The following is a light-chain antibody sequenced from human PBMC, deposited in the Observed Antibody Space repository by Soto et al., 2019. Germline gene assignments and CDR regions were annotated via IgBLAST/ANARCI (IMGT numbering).Light chain of an antibody. Sequence: QSALTQPRSVSGSPGQSVTISCTGTSNYVSWYQQHPGKAPKLMIFDVSKRPSGVPDRFSGSKSGNTASLTISRLQTEDEADYFCCSFAGSFTSYVFGTGTKVTVL. V-gene: IGLV2-11*01. CDR2: DVS. J-gene: IGLJ1*01. CDR3: CSFAGSFTSYV. CDR1: SNY.